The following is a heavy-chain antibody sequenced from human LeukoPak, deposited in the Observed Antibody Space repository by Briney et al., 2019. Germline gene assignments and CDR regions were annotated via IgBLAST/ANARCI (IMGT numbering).Heavy chain of an antibody. CDR2: IYYSGST. D-gene: IGHD3-22*01. CDR1: GGSISSSSYY. Sequence: SETLSLTCTVSGGSISSSSYYWGWIRQPPGNGLGWIGSIYYSGSTYYNPSLKSRVTISVDTSKNQFSLKLSSVTAADTAVYYCARDLGSGYYSPYFDYWGQGTLVTVSS. V-gene: IGHV4-39*07. J-gene: IGHJ4*02. CDR3: ARDLGSGYYSPYFDY.